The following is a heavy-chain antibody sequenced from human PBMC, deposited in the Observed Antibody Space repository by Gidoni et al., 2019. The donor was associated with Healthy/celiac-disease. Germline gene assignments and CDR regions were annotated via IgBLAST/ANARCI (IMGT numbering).Heavy chain of an antibody. CDR2: ISSSSSTI. CDR1: GFTFSSYS. D-gene: IGHD3-3*01. V-gene: IGHV3-48*02. J-gene: IGHJ5*02. CDR3: ARGGETIFGVVLNWFDP. Sequence: EVPLVESGGGLVQPGGSLRLSCAASGFTFSSYSMNWVRQAPGKGLEWVSYISSSSSTIYYADSVKGRFTISRDNAKNSLYLQMNSLRDEDTAVYYCARGGETIFGVVLNWFDPWGQGTLVTVSS.